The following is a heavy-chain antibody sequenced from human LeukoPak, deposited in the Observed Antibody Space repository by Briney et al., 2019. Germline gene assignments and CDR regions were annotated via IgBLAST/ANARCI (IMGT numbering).Heavy chain of an antibody. J-gene: IGHJ3*02. CDR3: ARDSVPYTPGDAFDI. CDR2: ISYDGSNK. Sequence: PGRSLRLSCAASGFTFSSYAMHWVRQAPGKWLEWVAVISYDGSNKYYADSVKGRFTISRDNSKNTLYLQMNSLRAEDTAVYYCARDSVPYTPGDAFDIWGQGTMVTVSS. CDR1: GFTFSSYA. D-gene: IGHD3-16*01. V-gene: IGHV3-30*04.